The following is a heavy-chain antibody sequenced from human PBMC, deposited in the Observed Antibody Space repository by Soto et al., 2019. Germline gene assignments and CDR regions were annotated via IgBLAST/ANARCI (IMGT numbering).Heavy chain of an antibody. D-gene: IGHD6-19*01. V-gene: IGHV5-51*01. CDR2: IYPGDSDT. CDR1: GYSFTSCW. CDR3: ARISGSSGWSFHEGGMDV. J-gene: IGHJ6*02. Sequence: ESLTSARKGSGYSFTSCWIGLVRQMPGKGLDWMWIIYPGDSDTRYSPSFQGQVTISADKSISTAYLQWSSLKASDTAMYYCARISGSSGWSFHEGGMDVWGQGTTVTVSS.